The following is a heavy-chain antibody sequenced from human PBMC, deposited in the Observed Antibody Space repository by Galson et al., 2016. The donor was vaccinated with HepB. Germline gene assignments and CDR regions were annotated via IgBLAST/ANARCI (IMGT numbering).Heavy chain of an antibody. D-gene: IGHD6-19*01. V-gene: IGHV3-23*01. Sequence: SLRLSCAASGFTFNVYAMTWVRQAPGKGLEWVSAISSSGGDTLYADSVKGRFTISRDNSKNTLWLQVNSLRVEDTAVYFCAKLRRQWLDFDHWGQGALVTVSS. CDR2: ISSSGGDT. CDR3: AKLRRQWLDFDH. J-gene: IGHJ4*02. CDR1: GFTFNVYA.